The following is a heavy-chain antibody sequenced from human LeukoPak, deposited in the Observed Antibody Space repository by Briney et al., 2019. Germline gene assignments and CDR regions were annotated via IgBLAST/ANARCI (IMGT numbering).Heavy chain of an antibody. V-gene: IGHV3-21*01. CDR2: ISSSGSYI. J-gene: IGHJ5*02. D-gene: IGHD2-2*01. CDR3: ARTLYCSSTSCYLGTNWFDP. CDR1: GFNFSSHN. Sequence: GGSLRLSCAASGFNFSSHNMNWVRQAPGKGLEWVSLISSSGSYIYYTDSVKGRFTISRDNAKNSLYLQMNSLRAEDTAVYYCARTLYCSSTSCYLGTNWFDPWGQGTLVTVSS.